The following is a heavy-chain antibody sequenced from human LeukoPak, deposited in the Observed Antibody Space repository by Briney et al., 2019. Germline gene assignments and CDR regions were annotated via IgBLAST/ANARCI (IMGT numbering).Heavy chain of an antibody. CDR3: TTDQFLRSTTYYGMDV. CDR1: GFTFSNAW. CDR2: IRSKADGGTT. V-gene: IGHV3-15*07. J-gene: IGHJ6*02. D-gene: IGHD5-12*01. Sequence: PGGSLRLSCAASGFTFSNAWMNWVRQAPGKGLGWVGHIRSKADGGTTDYAAPVKGRFTISRDDSKNTLYLQMNSLKTEDTALYYCTTDQFLRSTTYYGMDVWGQGTTVTVSS.